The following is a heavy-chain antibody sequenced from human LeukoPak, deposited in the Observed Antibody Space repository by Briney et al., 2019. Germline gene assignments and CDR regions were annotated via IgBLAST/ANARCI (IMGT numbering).Heavy chain of an antibody. Sequence: GGSLRLSCAASGFNFAYFAVHWVRPPPGKGLEWVAVISYDGSDKKHADSVKGRFTISRDNSKNTVFLQMNSLSPDDTAVYYCAKDTGYSGNDTPSHRGQGTLVTVSS. CDR2: ISYDGSDK. J-gene: IGHJ4*02. D-gene: IGHD5-12*01. CDR1: GFNFAYFA. CDR3: AKDTGYSGNDTPSH. V-gene: IGHV3-30*04.